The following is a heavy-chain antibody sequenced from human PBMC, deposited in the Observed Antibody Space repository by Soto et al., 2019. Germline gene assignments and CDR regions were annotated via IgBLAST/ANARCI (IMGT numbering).Heavy chain of an antibody. CDR2: ISGSGDNT. Sequence: EVQLLESGGGLVQPGGSLGLSCAASGFSFSSYAMTWVRQAPGKGLEWVSAISGSGDNTYYADSVKGRFTISRDNAKNSLYLQMNSLRAEDTAVYYCARELAARPDYWGQGTLVTVSS. D-gene: IGHD6-6*01. CDR3: ARELAARPDY. V-gene: IGHV3-23*01. J-gene: IGHJ4*02. CDR1: GFSFSSYA.